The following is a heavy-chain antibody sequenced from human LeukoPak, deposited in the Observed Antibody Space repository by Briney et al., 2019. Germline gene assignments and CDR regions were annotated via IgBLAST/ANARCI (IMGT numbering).Heavy chain of an antibody. Sequence: SVKVSCKASGGTFSSYAISWVQQAPGQGLQWMGKIIPILAITNYAQKFQGRVTITADKSTSTAYMELSRLRSEDTAVYYCARGTVVDAFDIWGQGTMVTVSS. CDR1: GGTFSSYA. J-gene: IGHJ3*02. D-gene: IGHD4-11*01. V-gene: IGHV1-69*04. CDR2: IIPILAIT. CDR3: ARGTVVDAFDI.